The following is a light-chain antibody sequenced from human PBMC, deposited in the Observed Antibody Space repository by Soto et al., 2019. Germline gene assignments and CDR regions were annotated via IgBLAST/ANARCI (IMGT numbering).Light chain of an antibody. J-gene: IGKJ2*01. CDR3: QQYNNWRYT. V-gene: IGKV3-15*01. CDR1: QSVSSN. CDR2: GAS. Sequence: EIVMTQSPATLSVSPGERATLSCRANQSVSSNLAWYQQKPGQAPRLLIYGASTRATGIPARFSGSGSGTEFTLTISSLQSEDFAVYYCQQYNNWRYTFGQGTKLEIK.